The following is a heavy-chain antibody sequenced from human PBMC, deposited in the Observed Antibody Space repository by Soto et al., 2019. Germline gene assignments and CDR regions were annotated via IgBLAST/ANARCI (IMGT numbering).Heavy chain of an antibody. CDR1: GGTFSSYA. Sequence: QVQLVQSGAEVKKPGSSVKVSCKASGGTFSSYAISWVRQAPGQGREWMGGIIPIFGTANNAQKFQGRVTITADESTSTADMELSSLRSEDTAVDYCARVGITGTSPDYWGQGTLVTVSS. CDR3: ARVGITGTSPDY. V-gene: IGHV1-69*01. CDR2: IIPIFGTA. J-gene: IGHJ4*02. D-gene: IGHD1-20*01.